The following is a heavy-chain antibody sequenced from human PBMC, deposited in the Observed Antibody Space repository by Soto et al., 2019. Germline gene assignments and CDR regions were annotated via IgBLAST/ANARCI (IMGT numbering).Heavy chain of an antibody. CDR3: ARSPLGYDYVRQTWREVGDSFDI. CDR2: LILRGSI. J-gene: IGHJ3*02. Sequence: PSEILALTCAIYGASLGGFHWTWLRQAPGKGLEWFGALILRGSIHYNPSLKSRVTFSLDTSKNQFSLQIMSVTAADTAVYYCARSPLGYDYVRQTWREVGDSFDIWGRGTLVS. V-gene: IGHV4-34*12. D-gene: IGHD3-16*01. CDR1: GASLGGFH.